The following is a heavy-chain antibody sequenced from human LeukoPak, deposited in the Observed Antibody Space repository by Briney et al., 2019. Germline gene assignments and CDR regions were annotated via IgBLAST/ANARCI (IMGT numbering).Heavy chain of an antibody. D-gene: IGHD3-10*01. Sequence: KPGGSLRLSCAASGFTFSSYGMHWVRQAPGKGLEWVAVISYDGSNKYYADSVKGRFTISRDNSKNTLYLQMNSLRAEDTAVYYCARAKPKNMVRGLIMRRESRYYFDYWGQGTLVTVSA. V-gene: IGHV3-30*03. J-gene: IGHJ4*02. CDR2: ISYDGSNK. CDR1: GFTFSSYG. CDR3: ARAKPKNMVRGLIMRRESRYYFDY.